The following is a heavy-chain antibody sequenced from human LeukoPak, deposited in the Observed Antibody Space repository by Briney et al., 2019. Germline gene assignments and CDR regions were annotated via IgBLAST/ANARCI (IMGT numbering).Heavy chain of an antibody. CDR2: IKQDGSEK. CDR1: GFTFSSYW. CDR3: ARGGGTYYSDSSGYYYY. J-gene: IGHJ4*02. D-gene: IGHD3-22*01. Sequence: QTGGSLRLSCAASGFTFSSYWMSWVRQAPGKGLQWVANIKQDGSEKYYVDSVKGRFTISRDNAKNSLELQMNSLRAEDTAVYYCARGGGTYYSDSSGYYYYWGQGTLVTVSS. V-gene: IGHV3-7*04.